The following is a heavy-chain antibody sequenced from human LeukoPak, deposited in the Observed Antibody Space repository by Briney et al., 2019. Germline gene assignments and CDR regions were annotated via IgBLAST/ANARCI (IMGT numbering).Heavy chain of an antibody. Sequence: GGSLRLSCAASGFTFSSYSMNWVRQAPGKGLEWVSSISSSSSYIYYSDSVKGRFTISRDNAKNSLYLQMNSLRAEDTAVYYCARAHRKGDAFDIWGQGKMVTVSS. J-gene: IGHJ3*02. CDR1: GFTFSSYS. CDR3: ARAHRKGDAFDI. CDR2: ISSSSSYI. V-gene: IGHV3-21*01.